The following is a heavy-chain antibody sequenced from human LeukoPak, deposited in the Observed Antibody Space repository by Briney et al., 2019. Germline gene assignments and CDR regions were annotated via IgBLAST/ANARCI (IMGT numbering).Heavy chain of an antibody. J-gene: IGHJ4*02. CDR2: INHSGST. CDR1: GGSFSGYY. D-gene: IGHD5-18*01. CDR3: ADSTALGTPFDY. V-gene: IGHV4-34*01. Sequence: SETLSLTCAVYGGSFSGYYWSWIRQPPGKGLEWIGEINHSGSTNYNPSLKSRVTISVDTSKNQFSLKLSSVIAADTAVYYCADSTALGTPFDYWGQGTLVTVSS.